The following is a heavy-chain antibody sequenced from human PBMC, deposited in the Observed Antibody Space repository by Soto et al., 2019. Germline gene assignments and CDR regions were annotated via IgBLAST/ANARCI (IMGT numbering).Heavy chain of an antibody. CDR3: ARASSSSLLDV. Sequence: SETLSLTCAVSGGSISSGGYYWSWIRQHPGKGLEWIGYIYYSGSTYYNPSLKSRVTISVDTSKNQFSLKLSSVTAADTAVYYCARASSSSLLDVWGQGTTVTVSS. J-gene: IGHJ6*02. V-gene: IGHV4-31*11. D-gene: IGHD6-6*01. CDR2: IYYSGST. CDR1: GGSISSGGYY.